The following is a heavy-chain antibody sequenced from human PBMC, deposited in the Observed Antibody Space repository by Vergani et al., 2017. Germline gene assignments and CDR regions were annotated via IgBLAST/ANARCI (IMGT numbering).Heavy chain of an antibody. J-gene: IGHJ6*03. Sequence: QVQLQESGPGLVKPSETLSLTCTVPGYSISSGYYWGWIRQPPGKGLEWIGSIYHSGSTYYNPSLKSRVTISVDTSKNQFSLKLSSVTAADTAVYYCASLPSLGYYYYYMDVWGKGTTVTVSS. CDR3: ASLPSLGYYYYYMDV. CDR1: GYSISSGYY. CDR2: IYHSGST. V-gene: IGHV4-38-2*02.